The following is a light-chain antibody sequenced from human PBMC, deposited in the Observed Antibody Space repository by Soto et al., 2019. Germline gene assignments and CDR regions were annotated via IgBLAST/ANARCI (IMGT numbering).Light chain of an antibody. CDR3: QSYDSSLSGFVV. Sequence: QPPSVSGAPGQRVTISCTGSSSNIGAGYDVHWYQQLPGTAPKLLIYGNSNRPSGVPDRFSGSKSGTSASLAITGLQAEDEADYYCQSYDSSLSGFVVFGGGTKLTVL. J-gene: IGLJ2*01. V-gene: IGLV1-40*01. CDR1: SSNIGAGYD. CDR2: GNS.